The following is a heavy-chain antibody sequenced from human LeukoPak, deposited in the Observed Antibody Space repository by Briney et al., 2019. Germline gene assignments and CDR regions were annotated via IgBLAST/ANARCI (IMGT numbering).Heavy chain of an antibody. CDR1: GGSISSYY. D-gene: IGHD6-13*01. CDR2: IYYSGST. V-gene: IGHV4-59*08. Sequence: PSETLSLTCTVSGGSISSYYWSWIRQPPGKGLEWIGYIYYSGSTNYNPSLKSRVTISVDTSKNQFSLKLSSVTATDTALYYCARGYSSSWYYNWFDPWGQGTLVTVSS. CDR3: ARGYSSSWYYNWFDP. J-gene: IGHJ5*02.